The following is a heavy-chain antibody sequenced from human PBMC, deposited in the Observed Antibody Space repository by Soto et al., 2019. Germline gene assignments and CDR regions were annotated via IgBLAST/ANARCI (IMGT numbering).Heavy chain of an antibody. V-gene: IGHV1-69*01. D-gene: IGHD3-3*01. J-gene: IGHJ3*02. CDR3: AGVSGPRKGDAFDI. CDR1: GGTFSSYA. Sequence: QVQLVQSGAEVKKPGSSVKVSCKASGGTFSSYAISWVRQAPGQGLEWMGGIIPIFGTANYAQKFKGRVTITADESTSTAYMELSRLRSEETAVYYCAGVSGPRKGDAFDIWGQGTMVTVSS. CDR2: IIPIFGTA.